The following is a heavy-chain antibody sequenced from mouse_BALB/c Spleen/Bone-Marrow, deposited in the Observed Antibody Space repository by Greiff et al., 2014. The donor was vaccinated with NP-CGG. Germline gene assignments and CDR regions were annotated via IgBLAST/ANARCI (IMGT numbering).Heavy chain of an antibody. CDR1: GYTFTSYW. Sequence: VQLQQSGAELVKPGASVKMSCKASGYTFTSYWMHWVKQRPGQGLEWIGVIDPSDSYTSYNQNFKGKATLTVDTSSSTAYMQLSSLTSEDSAVYYCTRGDYDWYFDVWGAGTTVTVSS. D-gene: IGHD2-4*01. CDR2: IDPSDSYT. CDR3: TRGDYDWYFDV. J-gene: IGHJ1*01. V-gene: IGHV1S127*01.